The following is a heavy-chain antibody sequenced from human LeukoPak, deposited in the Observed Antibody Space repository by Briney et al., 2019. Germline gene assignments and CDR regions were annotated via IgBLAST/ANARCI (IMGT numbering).Heavy chain of an antibody. D-gene: IGHD6-19*01. CDR1: GGSISSNNW. CDR3: ARLDGWYSFDY. CDR2: IYYSGST. V-gene: IGHV4-39*01. Sequence: SGTLSLTCAVSGGSISSNNWWGWVRQPPGKGLEWIGSIYYSGSTYYNPSLKSRVTISVDTSKNQFSLKLSSVTAADTAVYYCARLDGWYSFDYWGQGTLVTVSS. J-gene: IGHJ4*02.